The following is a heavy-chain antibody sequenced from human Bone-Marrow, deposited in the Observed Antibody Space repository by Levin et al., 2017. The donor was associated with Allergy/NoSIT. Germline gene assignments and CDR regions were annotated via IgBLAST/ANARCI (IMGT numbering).Heavy chain of an antibody. Sequence: GGSLRLSCAASGFTFSSYSMNWVRQAPGKGLEWVSSISSSSSYIYYADSVKGRFTISRDNAKNSLYLQMNSLRAEDTAVYYCARDFWSGYSPEANWFDPWGQGTLVTVSS. CDR1: GFTFSSYS. CDR2: ISSSSSYI. D-gene: IGHD3-3*01. V-gene: IGHV3-21*01. J-gene: IGHJ5*02. CDR3: ARDFWSGYSPEANWFDP.